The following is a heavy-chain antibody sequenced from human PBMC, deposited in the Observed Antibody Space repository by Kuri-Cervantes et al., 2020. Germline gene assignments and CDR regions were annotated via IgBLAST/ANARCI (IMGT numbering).Heavy chain of an antibody. Sequence: ASVKVSCKASGYTFTSYDINWVRQATGQGLEWMGWMNPNSGNTGYAQKFQGRVTMTEDTSTDTAYMELSSLRSEDTAVYYCATDRNRNRYYYYYMDVWGKGTTVTVSS. D-gene: IGHD1-14*01. CDR2: MNPNSGNT. CDR1: GYTFTSYD. V-gene: IGHV1-8*01. J-gene: IGHJ6*03. CDR3: ATDRNRNRYYYYYMDV.